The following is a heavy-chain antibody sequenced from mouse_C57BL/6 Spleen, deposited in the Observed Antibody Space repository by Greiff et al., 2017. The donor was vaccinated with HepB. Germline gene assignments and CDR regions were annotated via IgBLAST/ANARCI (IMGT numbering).Heavy chain of an antibody. CDR3: ARNGGYGSYWYFDV. CDR1: GFSLTSYG. D-gene: IGHD1-1*01. J-gene: IGHJ1*03. CDR2: IWSGGST. Sequence: VQVVESGPGLVQPSQSLSITCTVSGFSLTSYGVHWVRQSPGKGLEWLGVIWSGGSTDYNAAFISRLSISKDNSKSQVFFKMNSLQADDTAIYYCARNGGYGSYWYFDVWGTGTTVTVSS. V-gene: IGHV2-2*01.